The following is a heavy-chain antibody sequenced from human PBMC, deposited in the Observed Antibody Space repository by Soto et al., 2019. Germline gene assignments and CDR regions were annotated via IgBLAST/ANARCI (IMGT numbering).Heavy chain of an antibody. CDR3: ASGRIVVVGSRAYYGMDV. CDR1: GYTFAGYY. Sequence: ASVKVSCKASGYTFAGYYMHWVRQAPGQGLEWMGWINPNSGGTNYAQNFEGRVTITADESTNTAYMELSSLTYEDRAVYYCASGRIVVVGSRAYYGMDVWGQGTTVTVSS. J-gene: IGHJ6*02. V-gene: IGHV1-2*02. D-gene: IGHD6-19*01. CDR2: INPNSGGT.